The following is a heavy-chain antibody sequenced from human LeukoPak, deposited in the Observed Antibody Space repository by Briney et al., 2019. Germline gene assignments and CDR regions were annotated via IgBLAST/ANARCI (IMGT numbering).Heavy chain of an antibody. CDR3: ALLYREGSGWYYNYYMDV. V-gene: IGHV4-59*01. J-gene: IGHJ6*03. Sequence: SETLSLTCTVSSGSFRTYYWSWIRQPPGKGLEWIGYIFYNEGTSYNPSLKSRVTISVDTSNNQLSLKVNSVTAADTAVYYCALLYREGSGWYYNYYMDVWGKGTTVTVSS. D-gene: IGHD6-19*01. CDR1: SGSFRTYY. CDR2: IFYNEGT.